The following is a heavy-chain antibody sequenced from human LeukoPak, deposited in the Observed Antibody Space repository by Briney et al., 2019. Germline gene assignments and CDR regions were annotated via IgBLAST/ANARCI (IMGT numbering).Heavy chain of an antibody. V-gene: IGHV4-59*01. CDR3: ARMSSGYYPNFDY. D-gene: IGHD3-22*01. Sequence: SGTLSLTCTVSGGSISSYYWSWIRQPPGKGLEWIGYIYYSGSTNYNPSLKSRVTISVDTSKNQFSLKLSSVTAADTAVYYCARMSSGYYPNFDYWGQGTLVTVSS. CDR1: GGSISSYY. J-gene: IGHJ4*02. CDR2: IYYSGST.